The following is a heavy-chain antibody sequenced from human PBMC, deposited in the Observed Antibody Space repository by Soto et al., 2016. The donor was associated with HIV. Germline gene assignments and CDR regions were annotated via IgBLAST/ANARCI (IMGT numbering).Heavy chain of an antibody. CDR2: MFHSGNT. V-gene: IGHV4-4*02. CDR3: AKRYYYDKTNVENRRHGAFDM. J-gene: IGHJ3*02. D-gene: IGHD3-22*01. Sequence: QVQLQESGPGLVKPSGTLSLTCAVSGGSISSSNWWTWVRQPPGEGLEWIGEMFHSGNTNYNPSLKSRVTISLDKSKNQFSLNLASVTAADTAVYYCAKRYYYDKTNVENRRHGAFDMWAKGQ. CDR1: GGSISSSNW.